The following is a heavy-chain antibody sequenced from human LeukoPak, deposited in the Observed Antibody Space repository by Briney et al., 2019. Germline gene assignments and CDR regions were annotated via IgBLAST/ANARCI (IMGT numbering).Heavy chain of an antibody. CDR1: GVSISSSNSY. D-gene: IGHD3/OR15-3a*01. CDR3: ARQSGSGLFILP. Sequence: SETLSLTCTVSGVSISSSNSYWGWIRQPPGEGLEWIGSIYYSGNTYYNASLKSQVSISIDTSKNQFSLKLTSVTAADTAVYYCARQSGSGLFILPGGQGTLVTVSS. V-gene: IGHV4-39*01. CDR2: IYYSGNT. J-gene: IGHJ4*02.